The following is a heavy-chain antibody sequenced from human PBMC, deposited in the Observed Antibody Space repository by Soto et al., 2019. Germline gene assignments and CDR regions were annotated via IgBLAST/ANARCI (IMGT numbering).Heavy chain of an antibody. D-gene: IGHD6-13*01. Sequence: QVQLVQSGAEVKKPGSSVKVSCKASGGTFSSYAISWVRQAPGQGLEWMGGIIPIFGTANYAQKFQGRVTITADESTSTAYMELSCLRSEDTAVYYCASSAAVLYYYYYGMDVWGQGTTVTVSS. V-gene: IGHV1-69*01. J-gene: IGHJ6*02. CDR3: ASSAAVLYYYYYGMDV. CDR1: GGTFSSYA. CDR2: IIPIFGTA.